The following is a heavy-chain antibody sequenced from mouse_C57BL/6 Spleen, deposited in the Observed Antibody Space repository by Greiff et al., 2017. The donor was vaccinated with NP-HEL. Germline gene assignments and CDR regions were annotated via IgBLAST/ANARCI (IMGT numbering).Heavy chain of an antibody. CDR1: GYSFTDYN. Sequence: EVKLMESGPELVKPGASVKISCKASGYSFTDYNMNWVKQSHGKSLEWIGVINPNYGTTSYNQKFKGKATLTVDQSSSTAYMQLNSLTSEDSAVYYCAREDDDDDYAMDDWGQGTSVTVSS. D-gene: IGHD2-4*01. CDR3: AREDDDDDYAMDD. CDR2: INPNYGTT. V-gene: IGHV1-39*01. J-gene: IGHJ4*01.